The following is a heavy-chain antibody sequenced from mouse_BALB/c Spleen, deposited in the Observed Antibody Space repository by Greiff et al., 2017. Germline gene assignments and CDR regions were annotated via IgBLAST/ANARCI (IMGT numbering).Heavy chain of an antibody. CDR2: IYPGSGNT. V-gene: IGHV1-84*02. D-gene: IGHD2-4*01. Sequence: QVHVKQSGPELVKPGASVKISCKASGYTFTDYYINWVKQKPGQGLEWIGWIYPGSGNTKYNEKFKGKATLTVDTSSSTAYMQLSSLTSEDTAVYFCARSCYDYDGAWFAYWGQGTLVTVSA. CDR1: GYTFTDYY. J-gene: IGHJ3*01. CDR3: ARSCYDYDGAWFAY.